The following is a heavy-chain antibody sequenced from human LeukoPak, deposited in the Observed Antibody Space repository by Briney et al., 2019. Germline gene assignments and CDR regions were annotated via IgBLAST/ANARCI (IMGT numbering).Heavy chain of an antibody. D-gene: IGHD5-18*01. CDR3: ARGSGYSYYFDY. CDR2: INHNGTT. V-gene: IGHV4-34*01. Sequence: SETLSLTCAVYGGSFSGYYWSWIRQPPGKGLEWIGEINHNGTTNYNPSLKSRVTISVDTSKNQFSLKLSSVTAADTAVYYCARGSGYSYYFDYWGQGTLVTVSS. CDR1: GGSFSGYY. J-gene: IGHJ4*02.